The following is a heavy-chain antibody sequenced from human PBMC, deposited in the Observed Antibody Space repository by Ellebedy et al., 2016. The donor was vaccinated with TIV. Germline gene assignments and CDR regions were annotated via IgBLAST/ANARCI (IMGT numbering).Heavy chain of an antibody. CDR3: ARDGYSGSYYYFDY. Sequence: GESLKISCVASGFTFSTYAMSWVRQAPGKGLEWVSSVSGTGGTTYYADSVKGRFTISRDNSKNTLYLQMNSLRAEDTAVYYCARDGYSGSYYYFDYWGQGTLVTVSS. CDR1: GFTFSTYA. J-gene: IGHJ4*02. V-gene: IGHV3-23*01. CDR2: VSGTGGTT. D-gene: IGHD1-26*01.